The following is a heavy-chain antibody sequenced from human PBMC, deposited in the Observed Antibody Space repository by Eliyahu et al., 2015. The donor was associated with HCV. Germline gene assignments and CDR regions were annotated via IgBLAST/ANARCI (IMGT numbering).Heavy chain of an antibody. V-gene: IGHV4-61*02. Sequence: QVQLQESGPGLVKPSXTLSLTXPVPGDSIXTGSDYWTWTRQPAGKGLGWIGRVYTTGSTNYNPSLKSRITMSVDRSKTHFSLTLNSVTAADTAVYYCAREATSWFYFDSWGQGIPVTVSS. CDR2: VYTTGST. D-gene: IGHD2-2*01. J-gene: IGHJ4*02. CDR1: GDSIXTGSDY. CDR3: AREATSWFYFDS.